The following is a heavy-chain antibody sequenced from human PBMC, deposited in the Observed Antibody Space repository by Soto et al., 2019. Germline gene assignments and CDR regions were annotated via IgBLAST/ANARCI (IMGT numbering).Heavy chain of an antibody. CDR3: ARDDIRGVYYYDSSGAFDI. D-gene: IGHD3-22*01. CDR2: IYTSGST. Sequence: QVQLQESGPGLVKPSETLSLTCTVSGGSISSYYWSWIRQPAGKGLEWIGRIYTSGSTNYNPSLMLRVAMSIDTSKNQFSLKLSSVTAAATAVYYCARDDIRGVYYYDSSGAFDIWGQGTMVTVSS. CDR1: GGSISSYY. J-gene: IGHJ3*02. V-gene: IGHV4-4*07.